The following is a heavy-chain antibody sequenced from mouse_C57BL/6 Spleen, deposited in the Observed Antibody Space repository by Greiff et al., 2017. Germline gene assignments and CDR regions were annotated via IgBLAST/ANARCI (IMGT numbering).Heavy chain of an antibody. V-gene: IGHV1-62-2*01. CDR3: ARHEEKTALDY. Sequence: ESGAELVKPGASVKLSCKASGYTFTEYTIHWVKQRSGQGLEWIGWFYPGSGSIKYTAKFKDKATLTADKSSSTVYMELSRLTSEDSAGYFWARHEEKTALDYWGQGATLTVAS. CDR2: FYPGSGSI. D-gene: IGHD3-2*01. J-gene: IGHJ2*01. CDR1: GYTFTEYT.